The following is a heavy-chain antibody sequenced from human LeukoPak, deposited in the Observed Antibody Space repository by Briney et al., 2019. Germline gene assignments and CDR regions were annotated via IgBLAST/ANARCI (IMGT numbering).Heavy chain of an antibody. J-gene: IGHJ3*02. CDR3: ARFRSVVVVAATHDAFDI. V-gene: IGHV4-34*01. Sequence: SETLSLTCAVYGGSFSGYYWSWIRQPPGKGLEWIGEINHSGSTNYNPSLKSRVTISVDTSKNQFSLKLSSVTAADTAVYYCARFRSVVVVAATHDAFDIWGQGTMVTVSS. CDR2: INHSGST. D-gene: IGHD2-15*01. CDR1: GGSFSGYY.